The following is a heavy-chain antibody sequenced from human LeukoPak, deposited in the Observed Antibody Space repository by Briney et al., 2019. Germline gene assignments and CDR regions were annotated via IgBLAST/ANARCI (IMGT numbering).Heavy chain of an antibody. V-gene: IGHV3-30*18. CDR2: ISYDGSNK. J-gene: IGHJ4*02. CDR3: AKAREVTGFALPFDY. CDR1: GFTFSSYG. Sequence: GGSLRLSCAASGFTFSSYGMHWVRQAPGKGLEWVAVISYDGSNKYYADSVKGRFTISRDNSKNTLYLQMNSLRAEDTAVYYCAKAREVTGFALPFDYWGQGTLVTVSS. D-gene: IGHD3-9*01.